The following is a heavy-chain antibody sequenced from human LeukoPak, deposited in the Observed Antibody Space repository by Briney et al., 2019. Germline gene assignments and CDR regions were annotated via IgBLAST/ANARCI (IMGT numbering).Heavy chain of an antibody. CDR2: INHSGST. Sequence: PSETLSLTCAVYGGSFSGYYWSWIRQPPGKGLEWIGEINHSGSTNYNPSLKSRVTISVDTSKSQFSLKLSSVTAADTAVYYCARHGLWELHGDWGQGTLVTVSS. CDR3: ARHGLWELHGD. V-gene: IGHV4-34*01. J-gene: IGHJ4*02. D-gene: IGHD1-7*01. CDR1: GGSFSGYY.